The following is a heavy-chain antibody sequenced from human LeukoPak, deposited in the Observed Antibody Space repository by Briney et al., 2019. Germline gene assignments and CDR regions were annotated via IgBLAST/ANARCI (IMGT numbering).Heavy chain of an antibody. D-gene: IGHD4-17*01. J-gene: IGHJ3*02. Sequence: ASVKVSCKAPGGTFSSYAISWVRQAPGQGLEWMGGIIPIFGTANYAQKFQGRVTITTDESTSTAYMELSSLRSEDTAVYYCAKTLGSAGFTVTTRDDAFDIWGQGTMVTVSS. CDR2: IIPIFGTA. CDR1: GGTFSSYA. V-gene: IGHV1-69*05. CDR3: AKTLGSAGFTVTTRDDAFDI.